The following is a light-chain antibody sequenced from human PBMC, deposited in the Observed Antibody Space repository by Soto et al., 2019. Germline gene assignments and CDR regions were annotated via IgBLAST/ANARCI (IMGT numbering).Light chain of an antibody. CDR2: GAS. Sequence: EVVFTQSPGTLSLSRGERATLSCRASERIYSAYLGWYQQKPGQAPRLLIYGASTRATGIPGRFSGSGSRKEFTLTISSLPSEDSAVYYYQQYNNRLTFGQGTKVDIK. CDR1: ERIYSAY. V-gene: IGKV3-15*01. J-gene: IGKJ1*01. CDR3: QQYNNRLT.